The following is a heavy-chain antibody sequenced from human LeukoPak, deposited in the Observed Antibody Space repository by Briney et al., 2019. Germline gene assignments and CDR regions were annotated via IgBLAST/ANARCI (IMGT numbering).Heavy chain of an antibody. CDR1: GGSFSGYY. CDR2: IYYSGST. V-gene: IGHV4-59*01. D-gene: IGHD6-13*01. CDR3: AREGIAAAGKGVFDY. J-gene: IGHJ4*02. Sequence: SETLSLTCAVYGGSFSGYYWSWIRQPPGKGLEWIGYIYYSGSTNYNPSLKSRVTISVDTSKNQFSLKLSSVTAADTAVYYCAREGIAAAGKGVFDYWGQGALVTVSS.